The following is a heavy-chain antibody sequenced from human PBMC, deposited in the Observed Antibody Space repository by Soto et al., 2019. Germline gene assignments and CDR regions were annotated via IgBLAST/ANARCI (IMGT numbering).Heavy chain of an antibody. V-gene: IGHV4-31*03. Sequence: QVQLQESGPGLVKPSQTLSLTCTVSGGSISSGGYYWSWIRQHPGKGLEWIGYIYYNGDTYYNPSLKSRVSIAIDTSKNQSSLRLTSVTAADTAVYYCARSHRDNWGSPDYFDYWGQGTLVTVSS. D-gene: IGHD7-27*01. J-gene: IGHJ4*02. CDR1: GGSISSGGYY. CDR2: IYYNGDT. CDR3: ARSHRDNWGSPDYFDY.